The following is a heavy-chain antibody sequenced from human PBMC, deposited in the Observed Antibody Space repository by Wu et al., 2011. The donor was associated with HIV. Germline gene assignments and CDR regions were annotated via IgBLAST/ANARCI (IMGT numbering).Heavy chain of an antibody. V-gene: IGHV1-69*12. Sequence: QVQLVQSGAEVKKPGSSVKVSCKTSGGIFSSHAISWVRQAPGQGLEWMGGIIAIFGTANYAQKFQGRVTITADESTSTAYMELSSLRSEDTAVYYCAAGAVADSYNWFDPWGQGTLVTVSS. CDR3: AAGAVADSYNWFDP. D-gene: IGHD6-19*01. CDR2: IIAIFGTA. CDR1: GGIFSSHA. J-gene: IGHJ5*02.